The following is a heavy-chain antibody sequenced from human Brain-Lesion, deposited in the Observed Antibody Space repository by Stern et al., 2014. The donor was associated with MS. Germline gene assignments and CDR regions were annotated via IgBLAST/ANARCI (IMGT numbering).Heavy chain of an antibody. CDR3: ARHDSVPRPSQLYSARDRGPGYFDY. CDR1: GGSISSSTYY. Sequence: QVQLVQSGQGLVKPSETLSLTCTVSGGSISSSTYYWAWIRQPPGKGLEWIGNIYYSGFTYYNPSLKSRVTISVDMSKNQFSLKLSSVTAADTAIYYCARHDSVPRPSQLYSARDRGPGYFDYWGQGTLVTVSS. CDR2: IYYSGFT. V-gene: IGHV4-39*01. D-gene: IGHD1-26*01. J-gene: IGHJ4*02.